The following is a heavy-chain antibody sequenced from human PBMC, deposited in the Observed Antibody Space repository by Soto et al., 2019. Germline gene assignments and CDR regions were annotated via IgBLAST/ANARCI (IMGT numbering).Heavy chain of an antibody. Sequence: SDTLSLTCAVSGGSISIGGYSWSWILQPPGKGLEWIGYIYHSGSTYYNPSPKSRVTISVDRSKNQFSLKLSSVTAADTAVYYCARGGVDYYDSSGDYFSPYYFDYWGQGTLVTVSS. D-gene: IGHD3-22*01. CDR3: ARGGVDYYDSSGDYFSPYYFDY. J-gene: IGHJ4*02. CDR1: GGSISIGGYS. V-gene: IGHV4-30-2*01. CDR2: IYHSGST.